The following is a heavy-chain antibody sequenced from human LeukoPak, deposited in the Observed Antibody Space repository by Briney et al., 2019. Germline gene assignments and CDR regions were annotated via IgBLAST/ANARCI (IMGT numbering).Heavy chain of an antibody. CDR3: AREQRVYDILTGYSPGAFDI. CDR1: GGSISSGGYS. V-gene: IGHV4-30-2*01. CDR2: IYHSGST. J-gene: IGHJ3*02. D-gene: IGHD3-9*01. Sequence: SQTLSLTCAVSGGSISSGGYSWSWIRQPPEKGLEWIGYIYHSGSTYYNPSLKSRVTISVDRSKNQFSLKLSSVTAADTAVYYCAREQRVYDILTGYSPGAFDIWGQGTMVTVSS.